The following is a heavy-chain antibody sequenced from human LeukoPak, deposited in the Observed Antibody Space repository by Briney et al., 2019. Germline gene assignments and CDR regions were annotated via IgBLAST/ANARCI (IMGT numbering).Heavy chain of an antibody. Sequence: PGGPLRLSCAASGFTFSTFAMIWVRQAPGKGLEWVSAISGSGGSTYYADSVKGRFTISRDNSKNTLYLQMNSLRAEDTAVYYCAKRGGSSYYYYYMDVWGKGTTVTISS. CDR1: GFTFSTFA. V-gene: IGHV3-23*01. CDR2: ISGSGGST. J-gene: IGHJ6*03. CDR3: AKRGGSSYYYYYMDV. D-gene: IGHD6-13*01.